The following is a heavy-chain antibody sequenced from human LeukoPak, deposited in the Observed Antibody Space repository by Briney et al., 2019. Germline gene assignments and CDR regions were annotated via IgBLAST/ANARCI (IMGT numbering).Heavy chain of an antibody. J-gene: IGHJ3*02. CDR3: ARDTTRGAPAFDI. CDR1: GFTFSSYW. V-gene: IGHV3-7*01. Sequence: GGSLRLSCAASGFTFSSYWMSWLRQAPGKALEWVANIKQDGSEKYYVDSVKGRFTISRDNAKNSLYLQMNSLRAEDTAVYYCARDTTRGAPAFDIWGQGTMVTVSS. CDR2: IKQDGSEK. D-gene: IGHD3-10*01.